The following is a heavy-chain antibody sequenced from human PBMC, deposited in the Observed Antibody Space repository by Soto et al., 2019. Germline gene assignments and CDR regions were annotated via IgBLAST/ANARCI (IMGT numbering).Heavy chain of an antibody. CDR3: AKAHTPAFGEVGLYYYYMDV. D-gene: IGHD3-10*01. Sequence: PGGPLRLSCAASGFTFSSYAMSWVRQAPGKGLEWVSAISGSGGSTYYADSVKGRFTISRDNSKNTLYLQMNSLRAEDTAVYYCAKAHTPAFGEVGLYYYYMDVWGKGTTVTVSS. J-gene: IGHJ6*03. CDR2: ISGSGGST. V-gene: IGHV3-23*01. CDR1: GFTFSSYA.